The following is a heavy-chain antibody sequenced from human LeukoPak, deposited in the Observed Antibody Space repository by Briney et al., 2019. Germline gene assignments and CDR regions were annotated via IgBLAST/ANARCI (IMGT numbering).Heavy chain of an antibody. D-gene: IGHD3-10*01. Sequence: GASVKVSCKASGYTFTGYYMHWVRQAPGQGLEWMGWINPNSGGTNYVQKFQGRVTMTRDTSISTAYMELSRLRSDDTAVYYCARVSGKLEYDAFDIWGQGTMVTVSS. CDR1: GYTFTGYY. J-gene: IGHJ3*02. CDR3: ARVSGKLEYDAFDI. CDR2: INPNSGGT. V-gene: IGHV1-2*02.